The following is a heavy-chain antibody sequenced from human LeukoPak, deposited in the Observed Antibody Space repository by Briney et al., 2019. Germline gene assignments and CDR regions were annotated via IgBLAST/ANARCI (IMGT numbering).Heavy chain of an antibody. CDR2: IIPILGIA. CDR1: GGTFSSYA. CDR3: ARDGSNWNDNYYYYYMDV. D-gene: IGHD1-1*01. Sequence: SVKVSCKASGGTFSSYAISWVRQAPGQGLEWMGRIIPILGIANYAQKFQGRVTITADKSTSTAYMELSSLRSEDTAVYYCARDGSNWNDNYYYYYMDVWGKGTTVTVSS. V-gene: IGHV1-69*04. J-gene: IGHJ6*03.